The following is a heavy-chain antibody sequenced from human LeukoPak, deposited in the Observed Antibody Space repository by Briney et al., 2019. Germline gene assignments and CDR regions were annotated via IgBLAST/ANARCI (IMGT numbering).Heavy chain of an antibody. CDR1: GGTFSSYA. CDR2: IIPIFGTA. V-gene: IGHV1-69*13. Sequence: SVNVSFKASGGTFSSYAISWVRQAPGQGLEWMGGIIPIFGTANYAQKFQGRVTTTADESTSTAYMELSSLRSEDTAVYYCARGEEWLVHSAIDYWGQGTLVTVSS. CDR3: ARGEEWLVHSAIDY. D-gene: IGHD6-19*01. J-gene: IGHJ4*02.